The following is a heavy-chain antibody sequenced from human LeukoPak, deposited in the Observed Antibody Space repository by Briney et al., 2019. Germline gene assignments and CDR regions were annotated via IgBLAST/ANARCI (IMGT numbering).Heavy chain of an antibody. Sequence: SETLSLTCAVYGGSFSGCHWNWIRQAPGKGLEWIGEINHNGNTNYNPSLKGRVTISVDTSKNQFSLKLNSVTAADTAVYYCTRRSYDSGSYYDGWYFDYWGQGTLVTVSS. CDR1: GGSFSGCH. V-gene: IGHV4-34*01. D-gene: IGHD3-10*01. CDR3: TRRSYDSGSYYDGWYFDY. CDR2: INHNGNT. J-gene: IGHJ4*02.